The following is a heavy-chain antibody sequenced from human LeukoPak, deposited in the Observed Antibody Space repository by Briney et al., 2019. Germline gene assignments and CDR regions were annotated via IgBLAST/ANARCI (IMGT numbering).Heavy chain of an antibody. CDR1: GGTFNSYA. D-gene: IGHD2-2*01. CDR2: IIPIFGTA. J-gene: IGHJ3*02. V-gene: IGHV1-69*06. Sequence: SVKVSCKASGGTFNSYAISWVRQAPGQGLEWMGGIIPIFGTANYAQKFQGRVTITADKSTSTAYMELSSLRSEDTAVYYCARVWLDCSSTSCSGRAFDIWGQGTMVTVSS. CDR3: ARVWLDCSSTSCSGRAFDI.